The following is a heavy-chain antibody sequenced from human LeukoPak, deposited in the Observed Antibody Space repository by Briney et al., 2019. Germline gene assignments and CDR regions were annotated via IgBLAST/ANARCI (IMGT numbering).Heavy chain of an antibody. CDR1: GFTFSDYN. J-gene: IGHJ4*02. Sequence: PGGSLRLSCAASGFTFSDYNMNWVRQAPGKGLEWVSYITNGGSTIHHADSVKGRFTFSRDNAKNSLYLQMNSLRAEDTAVYYCARASSAYGDYGGYWGQGTLVTVSS. CDR2: ITNGGSTI. D-gene: IGHD4-17*01. V-gene: IGHV3-11*04. CDR3: ARASSAYGDYGGY.